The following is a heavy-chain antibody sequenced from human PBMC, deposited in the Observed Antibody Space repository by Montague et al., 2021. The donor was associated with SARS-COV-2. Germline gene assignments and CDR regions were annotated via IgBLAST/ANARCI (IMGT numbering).Heavy chain of an antibody. J-gene: IGHJ5*02. V-gene: IGHV4-59*01. Sequence: SETLSLTRTVSGGSISSYYWNWIRQPAGKGLEWIGYIYYSGSTNXNPSLKSRVTISVDTSKNQFSLKLSSVTAADTAVYYCARDLGMTARRFWFDPWGQGTLVTVSS. CDR3: ARDLGMTARRFWFDP. CDR1: GGSISSYY. CDR2: IYYSGST.